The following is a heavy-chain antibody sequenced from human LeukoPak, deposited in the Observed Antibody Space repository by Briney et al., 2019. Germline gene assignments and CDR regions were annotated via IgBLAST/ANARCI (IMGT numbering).Heavy chain of an antibody. Sequence: PSETLSLTCVVSGYSISSGYYWGWIRQPPGKGLEWIGSIYHSGSTYYNPSLKSRVTISVDTSKNQFSLNLSSVTAADTAAYYCTREVRDNCNSHNFDCWGQGTLVTVSS. J-gene: IGHJ4*02. D-gene: IGHD1-7*01. CDR2: IYHSGST. CDR3: TREVRDNCNSHNFDC. CDR1: GYSISSGYY. V-gene: IGHV4-38-2*02.